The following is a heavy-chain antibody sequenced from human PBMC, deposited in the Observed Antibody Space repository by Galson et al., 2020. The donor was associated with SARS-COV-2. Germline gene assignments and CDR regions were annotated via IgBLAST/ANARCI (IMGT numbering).Heavy chain of an antibody. D-gene: IGHD3-16*02. CDR2: ISSSSSYI. Sequence: KIGESLKISCAASGFTFSSYSMNWVRQAPGKGLEWVSSISSSSSYIYYADSVKGRFTISSDNAKNSLYLQMNSLRAEDTAVYYCAIDFMITFGGVIPDYYFYYGMDVWGGGTTVTVSS. CDR1: GFTFSSYS. V-gene: IGHV3-21*01. J-gene: IGHJ6*04. CDR3: AIDFMITFGGVIPDYYFYYGMDV.